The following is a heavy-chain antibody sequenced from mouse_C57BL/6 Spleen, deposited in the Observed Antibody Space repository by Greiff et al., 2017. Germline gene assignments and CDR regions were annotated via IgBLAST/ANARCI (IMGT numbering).Heavy chain of an antibody. D-gene: IGHD3-2*02. CDR3: AREEGSGYVNYAMDY. Sequence: EVKLVESGPELVKPGASVKIPCKASGYTFTDYNMDWVKQSHGKSLEWIGDINPNNGGTIYNQKFKGKATLTVDKSSSTAYMELRSLTSEDTAVYYCAREEGSGYVNYAMDYWGQGTSVTVSS. J-gene: IGHJ4*01. V-gene: IGHV1-18*01. CDR2: INPNNGGT. CDR1: GYTFTDYN.